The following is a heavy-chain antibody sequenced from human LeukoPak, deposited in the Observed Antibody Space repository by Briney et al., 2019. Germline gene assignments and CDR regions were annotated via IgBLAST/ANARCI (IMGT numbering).Heavy chain of an antibody. CDR2: INHSGST. CDR3: ARGVERINFDY. Sequence: SETLSLTCAVYGGSFSGYHWSWIRQPPGKGLEGIGEINHSGSTNYNPSLKSRVTISVDTSKNQFSLKLSSVTAADTAVYYCARGVERINFDYWGQGTLVTVSS. CDR1: GGSFSGYH. J-gene: IGHJ4*02. D-gene: IGHD5-24*01. V-gene: IGHV4-34*01.